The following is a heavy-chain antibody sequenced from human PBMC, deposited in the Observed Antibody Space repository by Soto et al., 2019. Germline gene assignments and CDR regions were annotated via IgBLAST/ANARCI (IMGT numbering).Heavy chain of an antibody. CDR3: AREGMDYYDSSGLWDY. CDR2: ISYDGSNK. D-gene: IGHD3-22*01. Sequence: QVQLVESGGGVVQPGRSLRLSCAASGFTFSSYAMHWVRQAPGKGLEWVAVISYDGSNKYYADSVKGRFTISRDNSKTTLYLQMNSLRAEDTAVYYCAREGMDYYDSSGLWDYWGQGTLVTVSS. CDR1: GFTFSSYA. V-gene: IGHV3-30-3*01. J-gene: IGHJ4*02.